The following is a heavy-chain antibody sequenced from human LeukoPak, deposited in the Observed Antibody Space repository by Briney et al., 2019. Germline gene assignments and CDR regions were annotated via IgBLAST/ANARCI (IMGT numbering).Heavy chain of an antibody. V-gene: IGHV3-43*01. CDR2: ISWDGGST. J-gene: IGHJ4*02. CDR1: GFTFDDYT. CDR3: AKGGASSSWSPLDY. Sequence: GGSLRLSCAASGFTFDDYTMHWVRQAPGKGLEWVSPISWDGGSTYYADSVKGRFTISRDNSKNSLYLQMNSLRTEDTALYYCAKGGASSSWSPLDYWGQGTLVTVSS. D-gene: IGHD6-13*01.